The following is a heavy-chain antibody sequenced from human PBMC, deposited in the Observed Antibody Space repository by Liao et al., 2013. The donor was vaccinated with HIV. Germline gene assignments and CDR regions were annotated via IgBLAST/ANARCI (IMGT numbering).Heavy chain of an antibody. CDR2: IFYDGST. V-gene: IGHV4-59*01. Sequence: QVQLQESGPGLVKPSETLSLTCSVSGGSIGKYYWSWFRQSPGKGLEWIGYIFYDGSTGYSPSLKSRVLISEDTVKNQFSLRLTSVTAADTAVYYCARPFGNWYFDIWGRGALVTVSS. CDR1: GGSIGKYY. CDR3: ARPFGNWYFDI. D-gene: IGHD3-10*01. J-gene: IGHJ2*01.